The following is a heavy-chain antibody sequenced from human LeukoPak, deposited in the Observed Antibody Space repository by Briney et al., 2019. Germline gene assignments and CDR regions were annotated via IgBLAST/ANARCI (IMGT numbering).Heavy chain of an antibody. V-gene: IGHV3-23*01. CDR2: IRGTGDST. J-gene: IGHJ4*02. Sequence: GGSLRLSSAAPGFTFTSIAMTWVRQAPGKGLEWVSTIRGTGDSTHYADSVKGRFIISRDKSKNMLYLQMNGLRAEDTAIYYCAKGQELDDGVFDSWGQGTLVTVSS. D-gene: IGHD1-1*01. CDR3: AKGQELDDGVFDS. CDR1: GFTFTSIA.